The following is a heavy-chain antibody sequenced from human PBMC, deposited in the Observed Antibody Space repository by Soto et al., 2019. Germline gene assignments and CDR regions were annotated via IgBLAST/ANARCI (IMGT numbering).Heavy chain of an antibody. J-gene: IGHJ5*02. CDR3: TRGPSPLRNINWFDP. Sequence: QVQLVQSGDEVKKPGASVKVSCKASGYTFNSFGISWVRQAPGQGLEWMGWISAYNGNTDYAQKLQGRVTLTTATSTSTAYMELRSLRSDDTAVYYCTRGPSPLRNINWFDPWGQGTLVIVSS. D-gene: IGHD1-1*01. CDR2: ISAYNGNT. V-gene: IGHV1-18*01. CDR1: GYTFNSFG.